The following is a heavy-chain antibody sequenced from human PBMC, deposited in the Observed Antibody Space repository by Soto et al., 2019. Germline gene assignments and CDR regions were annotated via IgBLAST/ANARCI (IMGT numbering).Heavy chain of an antibody. D-gene: IGHD1-1*01. J-gene: IGHJ6*02. CDR3: ARDEGVRTVTTRRLDYYYGMDV. CDR1: GDSVSSNSAA. CDR2: TYYRSKWYN. V-gene: IGHV6-1*01. Sequence: SHTLSLTCAISGDSVSSNSAAWNWIRQSPSRGLEWLGRTYYRSKWYNDYAVSVKSRITINPDTSKNQFSLHLNSVTPEDTAVYYCARDEGVRTVTTRRLDYYYGMDVWGQGTTVTVSS.